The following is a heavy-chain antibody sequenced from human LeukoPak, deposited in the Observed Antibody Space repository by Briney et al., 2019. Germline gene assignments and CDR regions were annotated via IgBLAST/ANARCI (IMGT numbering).Heavy chain of an antibody. CDR3: AKDVNYYDSSGYRSSPPVLDY. V-gene: IGHV3-30*02. CDR2: IRYDGSNK. D-gene: IGHD3-22*01. CDR1: GFTFSSYG. Sequence: GGSLRLSCAASGFTFSSYGMHWVRQAPGKGLEWVAFIRYDGSNKYYADSVKGRFTISRDNSKNTLYLQMNSLRAEDTAVYYCAKDVNYYDSSGYRSSPPVLDYWGQGTLVTVSS. J-gene: IGHJ4*02.